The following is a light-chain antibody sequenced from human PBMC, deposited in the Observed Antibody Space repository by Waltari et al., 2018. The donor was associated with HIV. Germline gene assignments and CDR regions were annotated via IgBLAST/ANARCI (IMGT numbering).Light chain of an antibody. CDR1: SSNIGSNT. CDR2: VNS. Sequence: QSVLTQPPSASGTPGQRVTISCSGSSSNIGSNTVNWYQHLPGTAPKLLIYVNSQRPSGVPDRFSGSKSGTSASLAISGLRSEDEGDYYCAAWDDSLRGPVFGGGSRLTVL. J-gene: IGLJ2*01. V-gene: IGLV1-44*01. CDR3: AAWDDSLRGPV.